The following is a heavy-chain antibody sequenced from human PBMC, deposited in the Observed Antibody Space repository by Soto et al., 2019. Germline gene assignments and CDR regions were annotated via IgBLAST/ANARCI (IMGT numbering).Heavy chain of an antibody. CDR2: IKQDGSEK. J-gene: IGHJ3*02. CDR3: ARDPSSLTGDPADAFDI. CDR1: GFTFSSYW. Sequence: EVQLVESGGGLVQPGGSLRLSCAASGFTFSSYWMSWVRQAPGKGLEWVANIKQDGSEKYYVDSVKGRFTISRDNAKNSLYLQMNSLRAEDTAVYYCARDPSSLTGDPADAFDIWGQGTMVTVSS. D-gene: IGHD7-27*01. V-gene: IGHV3-7*01.